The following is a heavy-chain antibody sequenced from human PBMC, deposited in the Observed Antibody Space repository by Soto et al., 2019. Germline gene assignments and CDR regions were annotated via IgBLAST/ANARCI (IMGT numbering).Heavy chain of an antibody. V-gene: IGHV1-69*12. CDR2: IMPIFRTP. CDR1: GGTFSNSA. D-gene: IGHD1-7*01. Sequence: QVQLEQSGAEVKKPGSSVKVSCKTSGGTFSNSAISWVRQAPGQGPEWMGGIMPIFRTPDYAQKFQDRVTITAAESTTTAYMELRGLRSGDTGVSYCERDKDRLQIGGNSHDLLDVWGQGTTVTVSS. CDR3: ERDKDRLQIGGNSHDLLDV. J-gene: IGHJ6*02.